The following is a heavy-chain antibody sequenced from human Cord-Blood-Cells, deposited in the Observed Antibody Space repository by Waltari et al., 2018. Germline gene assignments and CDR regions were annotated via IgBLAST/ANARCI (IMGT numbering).Heavy chain of an antibody. CDR1: GGTFSSYA. CDR2: NIPIFGTA. CDR3: ARDHPGTPWFDP. V-gene: IGHV1-69*06. J-gene: IGHJ5*02. Sequence: QVQLVQSGAEVKKPGSSVKVSCKASGGTFSSYAISWVRKAPGQGLEWMGGNIPIFGTANYAQKFQGRVTITADKSTSTAYMELSSLRSEDTAVYYCARDHPGTPWFDPWGQGTLVTVSS. D-gene: IGHD1-7*01.